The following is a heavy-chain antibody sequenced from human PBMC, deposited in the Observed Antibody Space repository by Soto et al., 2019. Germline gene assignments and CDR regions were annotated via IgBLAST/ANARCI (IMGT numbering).Heavy chain of an antibody. Sequence: SVKVSCKSSGGTFSSYSISWVRQAPGQGLEWMGGIIPIFGTANYAQKFQGRVTITADKSTSTAYMELSSLRSEDTAVYYCARAGSYQNAYWGQGTLVTVSS. CDR1: GGTFSSYS. J-gene: IGHJ4*02. CDR3: ARAGSYQNAY. CDR2: IIPIFGTA. D-gene: IGHD1-26*01. V-gene: IGHV1-69*06.